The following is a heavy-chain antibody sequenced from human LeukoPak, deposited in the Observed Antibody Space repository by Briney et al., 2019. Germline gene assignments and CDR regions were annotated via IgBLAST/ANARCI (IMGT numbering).Heavy chain of an antibody. J-gene: IGHJ4*02. D-gene: IGHD3-10*01. V-gene: IGHV3-23*01. CDR1: GFTFSSYA. CDR2: ISGSGGST. Sequence: PGGSLRLSCAASGFTFSSYAMSWVRQAPGKGLEWVSAISGSGGSTYYADSVKGRFTISRDNSKNTLYLQMNSLRAEDTAVYYCAKAGVPITMVRGVIPYFDYWGQGTLVTVSS. CDR3: AKAGVPITMVRGVIPYFDY.